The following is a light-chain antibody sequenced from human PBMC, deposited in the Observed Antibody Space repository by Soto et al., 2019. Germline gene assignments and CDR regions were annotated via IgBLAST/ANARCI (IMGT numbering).Light chain of an antibody. V-gene: IGKV1-27*01. CDR3: QRCNSAPYT. Sequence: DIPMTQSPSSLSASVGDRVTITCRASQGISNFVAWYQQKPGKVPKLLIYAASTLQSGVPSRFSGSGSGTDFTLTISSLQPEDVATYYCQRCNSAPYTFGQGTKLEIK. CDR2: AAS. J-gene: IGKJ2*01. CDR1: QGISNF.